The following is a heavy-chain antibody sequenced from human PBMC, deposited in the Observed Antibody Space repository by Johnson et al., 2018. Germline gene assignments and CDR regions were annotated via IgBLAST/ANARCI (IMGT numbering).Heavy chain of an antibody. D-gene: IGHD4-17*01. CDR3: AKARIPTGCDACDV. Sequence: QVQLQESGGGVVQPGRSLRLSCAASGFTFSNYGMHWVRQAPGKGLEWVAVVVYDGRDKYYADSVKGRVTISRDNSKNTVYLQMNSLRAEDTAVYYCAKARIPTGCDACDVWGQGTMVTVSS. CDR2: VVYDGRDK. V-gene: IGHV3-30*18. J-gene: IGHJ3*01. CDR1: GFTFSNYG.